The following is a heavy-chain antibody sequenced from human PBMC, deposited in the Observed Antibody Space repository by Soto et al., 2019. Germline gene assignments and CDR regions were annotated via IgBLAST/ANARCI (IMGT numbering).Heavy chain of an antibody. D-gene: IGHD1-1*01. J-gene: IGHJ4*02. V-gene: IGHV4-34*01. CDR3: ARGRRSLQSNYFDY. CDR2: INHSGST. Sequence: SETLSLTCAVYGGSFSGYYWSWIRQPPGKGLEWIGEINHSGSTNYNPSLKSRVTISVDTSKNQFSLKLSSVTAADTAVYYCARGRRSLQSNYFDYWGQGTLVTVSS. CDR1: GGSFSGYY.